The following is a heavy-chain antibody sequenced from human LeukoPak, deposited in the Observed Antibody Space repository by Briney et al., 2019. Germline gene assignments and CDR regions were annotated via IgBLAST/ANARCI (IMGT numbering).Heavy chain of an antibody. CDR1: GFTLGNNE. CDR2: ISARGRNNI. Sequence: SMRLSCAASGFTLGNNEIKWVRQAPGKGLEWVSYISARGRNNIYYADSVKARFNLSRDNAKNSLYLQMNSLRAEYTATYYCARATPNCGGDCFDYWGQGTLVTVSS. J-gene: IGHJ4*02. D-gene: IGHD2-21*02. V-gene: IGHV3-48*03. CDR3: ARATPNCGGDCFDY.